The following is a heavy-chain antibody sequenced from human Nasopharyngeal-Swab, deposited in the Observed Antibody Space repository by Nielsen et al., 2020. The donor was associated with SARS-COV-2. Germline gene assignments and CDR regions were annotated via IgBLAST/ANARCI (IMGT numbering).Heavy chain of an antibody. CDR3: TGTMVQGV. V-gene: IGHV3-73*01. D-gene: IGHD3-10*01. Sequence: LSLTCAASGFTFSSYWMHWVRQASGKGLEWVGRIRSKANSYATAYAASVKGRFTISRDDSKNTAYLQMNSLKTEDTAVYYCTGTMVQGVWGQGTLVTVSS. CDR1: GFTFSSYW. CDR2: IRSKANSYAT. J-gene: IGHJ4*02.